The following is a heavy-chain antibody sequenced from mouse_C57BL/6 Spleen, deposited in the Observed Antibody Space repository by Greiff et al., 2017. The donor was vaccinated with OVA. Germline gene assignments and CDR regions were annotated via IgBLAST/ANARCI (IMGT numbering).Heavy chain of an antibody. CDR3: AIFYYDYDEAWFAY. CDR2: IRNKANGYTT. J-gene: IGHJ3*01. CDR1: GFTFTDYY. V-gene: IGHV7-3*01. Sequence: EVKLVESGGGLVQPGGSLSLSCAASGFTFTDYYMSWVRQPPGKALEWLGFIRNKANGYTTEYSASVKGRFTISRDNSQSILYLQMNALRAEDSATYYCAIFYYDYDEAWFAYWGQGTLVTVSA. D-gene: IGHD2-4*01.